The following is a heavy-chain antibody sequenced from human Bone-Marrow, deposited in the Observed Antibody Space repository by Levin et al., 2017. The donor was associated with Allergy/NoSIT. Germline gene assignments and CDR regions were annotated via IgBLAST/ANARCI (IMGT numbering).Heavy chain of an antibody. CDR2: ISYDGSNK. CDR1: GFTFSSYA. CDR3: ARDGWPYYYGSGGVSKTNWFDP. V-gene: IGHV3-30-3*01. D-gene: IGHD3-10*01. Sequence: PGGSLRLSCAASGFTFSSYAMHWVRQAPGKGLEWVAVISYDGSNKYYADSVKGRFTISRDNSKNTLYLQMNSLRAEDTAVYYCARDGWPYYYGSGGVSKTNWFDPWGQGTLVTVSS. J-gene: IGHJ5*02.